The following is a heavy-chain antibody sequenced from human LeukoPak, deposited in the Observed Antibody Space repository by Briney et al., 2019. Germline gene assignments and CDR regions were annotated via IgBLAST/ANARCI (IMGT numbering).Heavy chain of an antibody. Sequence: SVKVSCKASGGTFSSYAISWVRQAPGQGLEWMGGIIPIFGTANYAQKSQGRVTITADESTSTAYMELSSLRSEDTAVYYCARDRVAVAGPFDYWGQGTLVTVSS. D-gene: IGHD6-19*01. J-gene: IGHJ4*02. CDR1: GGTFSSYA. CDR3: ARDRVAVAGPFDY. V-gene: IGHV1-69*13. CDR2: IIPIFGTA.